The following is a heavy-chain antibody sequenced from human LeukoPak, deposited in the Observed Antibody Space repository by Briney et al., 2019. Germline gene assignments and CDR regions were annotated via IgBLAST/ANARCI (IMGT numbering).Heavy chain of an antibody. J-gene: IGHJ4*02. CDR1: GFTFSNYW. D-gene: IGHD2-15*01. CDR2: INSDGSRT. CDR3: ASQSCSGGSCYLDY. V-gene: IGHV3-74*01. Sequence: GGSLRLSCAASGFTFSNYWMHWVRQAPGKGLVWVSRINSDGSRTSYADSVRGRFTISRDNAKNTLYLQMNGLRAEDTAVYYCASQSCSGGSCYLDYWGQVTLVTVSS.